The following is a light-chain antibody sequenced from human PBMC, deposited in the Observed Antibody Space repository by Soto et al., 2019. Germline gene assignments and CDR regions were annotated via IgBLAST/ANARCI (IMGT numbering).Light chain of an antibody. CDR1: QSISKW. Sequence: DIQMTQSPSTLSASIGDRVSITCRASQSISKWLAWHQQKPGKAPKLLIYDASTLQSGVPPRFSGSGSGTEFTLTIRSLQPDDIATYYCQQYSSYSAWTFGEGTKVAIK. V-gene: IGKV1-5*01. CDR3: QQYSSYSAWT. CDR2: DAS. J-gene: IGKJ1*01.